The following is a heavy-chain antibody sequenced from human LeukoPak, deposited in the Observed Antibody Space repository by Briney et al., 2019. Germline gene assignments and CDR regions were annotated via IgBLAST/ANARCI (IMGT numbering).Heavy chain of an antibody. V-gene: IGHV4-59*08. CDR3: ARGYYDSSGYYYYFDY. J-gene: IGHJ4*02. Sequence: SETLSLTCTVSGGSISSYYWSWIRQPPGKGLEWIGYIYYSGSTNYNPSLKSRVTISVDTSKNQFSLKLSSVTAADTAMYYCARGYYDSSGYYYYFDYWGQGTLVTVSS. D-gene: IGHD3-22*01. CDR1: GGSISSYY. CDR2: IYYSGST.